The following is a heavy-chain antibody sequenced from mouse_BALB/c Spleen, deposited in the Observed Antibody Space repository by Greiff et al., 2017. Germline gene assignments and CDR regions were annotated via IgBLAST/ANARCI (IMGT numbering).Heavy chain of an antibody. D-gene: IGHD2-4*01. Sequence: EVQLVESGPGLVKPSQSLSLTCTVTGYSITSDYAWNWIRQFPGNKLEWMGYISYSGSTSYNPSLKSRISITRDTSKNQFFLQLNSVTTEDTATYYCARSYDYGGFAYWGQGTLVTVSA. CDR1: GYSITSDYA. CDR2: ISYSGST. V-gene: IGHV3-2*02. CDR3: ARSYDYGGFAY. J-gene: IGHJ3*01.